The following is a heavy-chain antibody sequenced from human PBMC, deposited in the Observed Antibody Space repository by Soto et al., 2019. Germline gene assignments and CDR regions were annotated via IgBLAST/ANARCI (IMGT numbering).Heavy chain of an antibody. CDR1: GFTFSNYP. Sequence: EVQVSESGGGWVQPGGSLRLSCATSGFTFSNYPMNWVRQAPGKGLEWVSGISAGGDRTYYADSVKGRFTIFRDNAKNSVSLQMNSLRVEDTAVYYCARRVWGQGTLVTVSS. V-gene: IGHV3-23*01. CDR2: ISAGGDRT. CDR3: ARRV. J-gene: IGHJ4*02.